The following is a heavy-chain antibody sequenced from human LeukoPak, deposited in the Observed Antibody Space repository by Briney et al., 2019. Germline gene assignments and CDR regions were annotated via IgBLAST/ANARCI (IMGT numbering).Heavy chain of an antibody. Sequence: SETLSLTCNVSGGSTSRGNYYWSWIRQPAGKGLEWIGRINRSGSTNYNPALKSRVTISVDTSKNQFSLRLSSVTAADTAVYYCAGEDVFFEYWGQGRLVTVSS. CDR1: GGSTSRGNYY. V-gene: IGHV4-61*02. CDR2: INRSGST. CDR3: AGEDVFFEY. J-gene: IGHJ4*02. D-gene: IGHD3-10*01.